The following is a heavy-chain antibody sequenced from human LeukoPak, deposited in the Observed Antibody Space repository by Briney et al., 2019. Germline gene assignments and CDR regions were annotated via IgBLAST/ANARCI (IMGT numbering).Heavy chain of an antibody. CDR3: AKAYVDTAMVDAFDI. CDR1: GFTFDDYA. D-gene: IGHD5-18*01. CDR2: ISWNSGSI. J-gene: IGHJ3*02. Sequence: GGSLRLSCAASGFTFDDYAMHWVRQAPGEGVEGVSGISWNSGSIGYADSVKGRFTISRDNAKNSLYLQMNSLRAEDTALYYCAKAYVDTAMVDAFDIWGQGTMVTVSS. V-gene: IGHV3-9*01.